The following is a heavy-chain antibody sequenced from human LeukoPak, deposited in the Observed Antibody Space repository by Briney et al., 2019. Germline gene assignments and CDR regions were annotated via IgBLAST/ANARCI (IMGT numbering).Heavy chain of an antibody. CDR3: ARDRTSEELDY. CDR2: ISAYNGYT. D-gene: IGHD3-10*01. J-gene: IGHJ4*02. Sequence: GASVKVSCKASGYTFTSYGISWVRQAPGQGLEWMGWISAYNGYTNYAQKLQGRVTMTTDTSTSTAYMELRSLRPDDTAVYYCARDRTSEELDYWGQGTLVTVSS. V-gene: IGHV1-18*04. CDR1: GYTFTSYG.